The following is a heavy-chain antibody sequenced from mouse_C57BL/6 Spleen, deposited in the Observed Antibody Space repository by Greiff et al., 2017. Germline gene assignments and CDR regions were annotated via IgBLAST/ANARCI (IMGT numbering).Heavy chain of an antibody. D-gene: IGHD2-4*01. V-gene: IGHV1-64*01. Sequence: QVQLQQPGAELVKPGASVKLSCKASGYTFTSYWMHWVKQRPGQGLEWIGMIHPNSGSTNYNEKFKSKATLTVDKSSSTAYMQLSSLTSEDSAVYYCARSSDYDVVFDYWGQGTTLTVSS. J-gene: IGHJ2*01. CDR1: GYTFTSYW. CDR3: ARSSDYDVVFDY. CDR2: IHPNSGST.